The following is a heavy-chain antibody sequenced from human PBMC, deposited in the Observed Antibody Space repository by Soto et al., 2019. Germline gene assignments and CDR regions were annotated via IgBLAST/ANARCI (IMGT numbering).Heavy chain of an antibody. Sequence: QVKLVQSGAEVKKPGSSGKVSCKASGGTFSSYAISWVRLAPGQGLEWMGGIVPIIGEAQYAEKCRARVNITADAFTSTAYMELSSLRSDDTAVYYCASGKPREIRLGGTIVVPNSEAFEIWDLGTMVTVSS. CDR2: IVPIIGEA. CDR3: ASGKPREIRLGGTIVVPNSEAFEI. D-gene: IGHD3-16*02. J-gene: IGHJ3*02. V-gene: IGHV1-69*01. CDR1: GGTFSSYA.